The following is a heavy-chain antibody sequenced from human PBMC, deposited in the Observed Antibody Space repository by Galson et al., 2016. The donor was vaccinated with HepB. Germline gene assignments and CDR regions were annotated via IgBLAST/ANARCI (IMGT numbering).Heavy chain of an antibody. D-gene: IGHD3-16*01. Sequence: SETLSPTCSVSGGSVNSDQYHWSWIRQPPGKGLQWLGHTYSGRSNPSSPSLKSRVTISIDTSKNQFSLTLSPVTAADTAVYYCTTYLVGHGGTGYWGKGTLVTVSS. CDR1: GGSVNSDQYH. CDR3: TTYLVGHGGTGY. CDR2: TYSGRSN. J-gene: IGHJ4*02. V-gene: IGHV4-61*01.